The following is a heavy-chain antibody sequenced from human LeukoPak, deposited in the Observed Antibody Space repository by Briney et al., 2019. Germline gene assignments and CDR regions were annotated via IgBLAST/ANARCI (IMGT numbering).Heavy chain of an antibody. D-gene: IGHD6-19*01. CDR3: ARDLAVAGTKPDAFDD. J-gene: IGHJ3*01. V-gene: IGHV1-2*02. Sequence: ASVKVSCKASGYTFTGYYTHWVRQAPGQGLEWMGWINPKSGGTNYAQKFQGRVTMTRDTAISTAYMEVGRLRSDDTAVYYCARDLAVAGTKPDAFDDWGQGTMVTVSS. CDR1: GYTFTGYY. CDR2: INPKSGGT.